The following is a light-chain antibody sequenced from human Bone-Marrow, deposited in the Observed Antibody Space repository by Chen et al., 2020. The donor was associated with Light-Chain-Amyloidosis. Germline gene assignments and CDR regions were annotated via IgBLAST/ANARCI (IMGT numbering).Light chain of an antibody. CDR2: RDT. J-gene: IGLJ2*01. CDR1: DLPTKY. Sequence: SYALTQPPSVPVSPGQKARITCSGDDLPTKYAYWYQQKPGQAPVLVIHRDTERPSGISERFSGSSSGTTATLTISGVQAEDEADYHCQSADSSGTYEVIFGGGTKLTVL. CDR3: QSADSSGTYEVI. V-gene: IGLV3-25*03.